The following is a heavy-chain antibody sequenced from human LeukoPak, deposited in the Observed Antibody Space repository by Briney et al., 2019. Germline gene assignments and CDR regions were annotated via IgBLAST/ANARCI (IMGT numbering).Heavy chain of an antibody. V-gene: IGHV4-34*01. CDR2: INHSGST. CDR3: ARGRRNWFDP. Sequence: SETLSLTCAVYGGSFSGYYWSWIRHPPRKVLEWIGEINHSGSTNFNPSLKSRVTISVDTSKNQFSLKLSSVTAADTAVYYCARGRRNWFDPWGQGTLVTVSS. CDR1: GGSFSGYY. J-gene: IGHJ5*02.